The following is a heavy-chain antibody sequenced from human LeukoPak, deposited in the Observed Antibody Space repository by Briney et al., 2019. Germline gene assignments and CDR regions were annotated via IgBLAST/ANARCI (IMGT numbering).Heavy chain of an antibody. Sequence: ASETLSLTCAVSGYSISSGYYWGWIRQPPGKGLEWIGSLYHSGNTYYNPSLKSRVTISVDTSMNQFSLKLRSVTAADTAVYYCLAISSWYYFDYWGQGALSPSPQ. CDR1: GYSISSGYY. D-gene: IGHD6-13*01. CDR3: LAISSWYYFDY. V-gene: IGHV4-38-2*01. CDR2: LYHSGNT. J-gene: IGHJ4*02.